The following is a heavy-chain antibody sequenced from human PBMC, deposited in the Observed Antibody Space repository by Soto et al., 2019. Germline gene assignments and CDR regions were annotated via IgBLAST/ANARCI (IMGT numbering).Heavy chain of an antibody. CDR1: GYTFTSYA. D-gene: IGHD5-18*01. CDR2: IIPIFGTA. J-gene: IGHJ6*02. V-gene: IGHV1-69*13. Sequence: GASVKLSCTASGYTFTSYAISWVRQAPGQGLEWMGGIIPIFGTANYAQKFQGRVTITADESTSTAYMELSSLRSEDTAVYYCARGNYSYGYYYYYYGMDVWGQGTTVTVSS. CDR3: ARGNYSYGYYYYYYGMDV.